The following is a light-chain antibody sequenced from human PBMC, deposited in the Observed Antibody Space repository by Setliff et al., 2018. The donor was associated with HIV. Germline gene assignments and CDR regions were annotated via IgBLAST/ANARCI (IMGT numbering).Light chain of an antibody. CDR3: SSYSSNSTPYV. CDR2: DVS. CDR1: SSDIGSYYY. J-gene: IGLJ1*01. V-gene: IGLV2-14*03. Sequence: QSVLTQPASVSGSPGQSVTISCTGTSSDIGSYYYVSWYQQHPGKAPKPVIYDVSNRPSGVSDRFSGSRSGNTASLTISGLQAEDEADYYCSSYSSNSTPYVFGSGTKVTVL.